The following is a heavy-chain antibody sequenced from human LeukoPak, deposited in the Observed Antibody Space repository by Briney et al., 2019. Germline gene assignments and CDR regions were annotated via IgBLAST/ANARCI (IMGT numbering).Heavy chain of an antibody. CDR2: LYSGGNT. D-gene: IGHD5-18*01. CDR1: GFTVSSNY. V-gene: IGHV3-66*01. Sequence: GGSLRLSCAASGFTVSSNYMRWVRQPPGKGLAWVSVLYSGGNTYYADSVKGRFTISRDNSKNMLFLQMNSLRAEDTAVYYCARVGRGDTYGYVDYWGQGTLVTVSS. CDR3: ARVGRGDTYGYVDY. J-gene: IGHJ4*02.